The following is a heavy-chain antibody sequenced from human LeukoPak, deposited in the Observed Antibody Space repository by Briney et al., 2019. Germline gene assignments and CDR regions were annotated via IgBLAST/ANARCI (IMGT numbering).Heavy chain of an antibody. CDR2: ITSTSSYI. D-gene: IGHD3-9*01. CDR1: GFTFSSYT. V-gene: IGHV3-21*01. Sequence: PGGSLRLSCAASGFTFSSYTMHWVRQAPGKGLEWVSSITSTSSYIYYADSMKGRFTISRDNAKKSLYLQMNSLRAEDTAVYYCARANDNYYYYYMDVWGKGTTVTISS. J-gene: IGHJ6*03. CDR3: ARANDNYYYYYMDV.